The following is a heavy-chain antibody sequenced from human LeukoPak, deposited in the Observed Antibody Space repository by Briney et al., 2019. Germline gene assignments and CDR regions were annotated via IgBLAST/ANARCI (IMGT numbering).Heavy chain of an antibody. CDR3: ARGLNPYSSGWYYFDY. Sequence: ASVNVSFKASGYSFTSYGISWVRQAPGQGLEWMGGITAYNGNTNYAQKLQGRVTMTTDTSTSTAYMELRSLRSDDTAVYYCARGLNPYSSGWYYFDYWGQGTLVTVSS. CDR1: GYSFTSYG. V-gene: IGHV1-18*01. J-gene: IGHJ4*02. CDR2: ITAYNGNT. D-gene: IGHD6-19*01.